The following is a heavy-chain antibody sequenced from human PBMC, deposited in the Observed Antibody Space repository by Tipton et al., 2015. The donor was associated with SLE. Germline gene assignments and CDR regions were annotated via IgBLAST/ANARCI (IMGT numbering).Heavy chain of an antibody. D-gene: IGHD3-3*01. CDR2: IWYDGSNK. Sequence: SLRLSCAASGFTFSSYGMHWVRQAPGKGLEWVAVIWYDGSNKYYADSAKGRFTISRDNSKNTLYLQMNSLRAEDTAIYYCAKADDFWSGYYNGGYYFDYWGQGTLVTVSS. CDR3: AKADDFWSGYYNGGYYFDY. CDR1: GFTFSSYG. V-gene: IGHV3-33*06. J-gene: IGHJ4*02.